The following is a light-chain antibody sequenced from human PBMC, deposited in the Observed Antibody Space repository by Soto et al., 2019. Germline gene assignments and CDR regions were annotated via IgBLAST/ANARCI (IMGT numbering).Light chain of an antibody. CDR2: RSS. V-gene: IGKV1-5*03. CDR3: QQYRDPPLT. Sequence: DIQMTQSPSTLSASVGGRVSITCRASQSLGNWVAWYQQKPGKAPKLLISRSSTLESGVPSRFSGGGSGTEFPLTISSLQPDDFATYYCQQYRDPPLTFGGGTQVDIK. CDR1: QSLGNW. J-gene: IGKJ4*02.